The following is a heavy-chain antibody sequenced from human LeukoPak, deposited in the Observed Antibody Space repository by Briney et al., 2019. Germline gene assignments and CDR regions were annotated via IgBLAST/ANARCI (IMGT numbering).Heavy chain of an antibody. Sequence: SETLSLTCTVSGGSISSYYWSWIRQPPGKGLEWIGYIYYSGSTNYNPSLKSRVTISVDTSKNQFSLKLSSVTAADTAVYYCAREASRDGYNPGYMDVWGKGTTVTISS. V-gene: IGHV4-59*01. J-gene: IGHJ6*03. CDR1: GGSISSYY. D-gene: IGHD5-24*01. CDR3: AREASRDGYNPGYMDV. CDR2: IYYSGST.